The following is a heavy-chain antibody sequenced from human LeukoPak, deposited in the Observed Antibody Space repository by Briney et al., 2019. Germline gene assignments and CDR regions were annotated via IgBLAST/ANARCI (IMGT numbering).Heavy chain of an antibody. D-gene: IGHD6-13*01. CDR1: GGSISSSNW. V-gene: IGHV4-4*02. Sequence: SGTLSLTCAVSGGSISSSNWWSWVRQPPGKGLEWIGEIYHSGSTNYNPFLKSRVTISVDTSKNQFSLKLSSVTAADTAVYYCARVGAAAGAVWFDPWGQGTLVTVSS. J-gene: IGHJ5*02. CDR2: IYHSGST. CDR3: ARVGAAAGAVWFDP.